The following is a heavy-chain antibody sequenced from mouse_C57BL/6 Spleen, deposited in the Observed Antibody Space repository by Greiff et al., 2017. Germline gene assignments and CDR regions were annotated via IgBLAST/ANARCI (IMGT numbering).Heavy chain of an antibody. J-gene: IGHJ4*01. CDR2: IYPGDGDT. CDR3: ARENYLNYYAMDY. D-gene: IGHD5-1*01. V-gene: IGHV1-82*01. Sequence: QVQLQHSGPELVKPGASVKISCKASGYAFSSSWMNWVKQRPGKGLEWIGRIYPGDGDTNYNGKFKGKATLTADKSSSTAYMQLSSLTSEDSAVYFCARENYLNYYAMDYWGQGTSVTVSS. CDR1: GYAFSSSW.